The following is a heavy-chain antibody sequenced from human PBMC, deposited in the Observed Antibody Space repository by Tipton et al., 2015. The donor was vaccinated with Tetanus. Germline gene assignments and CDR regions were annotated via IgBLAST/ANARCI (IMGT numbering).Heavy chain of an antibody. CDR1: GESFSDYY. Sequence: TLSLTCAVYGESFSDYYWSWIRQPPGKGLEWIGEIHPSGITDYNPSLKSRVAISVDTSKNQFSLKLSSVTATDTAIYYCARHVHGSGALLAGERYYYYGMDVWGQGTPVTVSS. J-gene: IGHJ6*02. D-gene: IGHD3-3*01. V-gene: IGHV4-34*01. CDR3: ARHVHGSGALLAGERYYYYGMDV. CDR2: IHPSGIT.